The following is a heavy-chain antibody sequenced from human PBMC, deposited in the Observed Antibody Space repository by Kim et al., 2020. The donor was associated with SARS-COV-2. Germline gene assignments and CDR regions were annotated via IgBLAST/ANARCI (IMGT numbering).Heavy chain of an antibody. V-gene: IGHV1-8*01. Sequence: ASVKDSCKASGYTFTSYDINWVRQGSGQGLEWMGWMNPNCGNTGYAQKFQGRVTMTRNTSISTAYMELSSLRSEDTAVYYCASRYGSGSQYFDYWGQGTLVTVSS. D-gene: IGHD3-10*01. CDR1: GYTFTSYD. J-gene: IGHJ4*02. CDR2: MNPNCGNT. CDR3: ASRYGSGSQYFDY.